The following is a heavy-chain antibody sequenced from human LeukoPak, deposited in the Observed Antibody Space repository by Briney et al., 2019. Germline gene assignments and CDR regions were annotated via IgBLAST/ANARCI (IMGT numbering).Heavy chain of an antibody. CDR2: LYYSGST. CDR1: GDSLSSSSYF. V-gene: IGHV4-61*05. D-gene: IGHD6-25*01. Sequence: SETLSLTCTVSGDSLSSSSYFWGWIRQPPGKGLECIGYLYYSGSTNYNPSPKSRVTISVDTSKNQFSLKLSSVTAADTAVYYCARSAIDAFDIWGQGTMVTVSS. J-gene: IGHJ3*02. CDR3: ARSAIDAFDI.